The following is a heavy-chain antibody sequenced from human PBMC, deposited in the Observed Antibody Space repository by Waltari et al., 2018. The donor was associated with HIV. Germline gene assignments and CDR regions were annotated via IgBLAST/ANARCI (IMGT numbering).Heavy chain of an antibody. J-gene: IGHJ1*01. Sequence: QLIQSTSALKRPGASVTISCQVSGYPLRDLSMQWVRQGRGQRLEWRGGFDPKNGKPVYSQRFWGRVSLAEDTSEDTAFLELTRLTSDDTAVYFCVTLYNESPLYSNFWGQGTLVTV. CDR2: FDPKNGKP. D-gene: IGHD2-15*01. CDR1: GYPLRDLS. V-gene: IGHV1-24*01. CDR3: VTLYNESPLYSNF.